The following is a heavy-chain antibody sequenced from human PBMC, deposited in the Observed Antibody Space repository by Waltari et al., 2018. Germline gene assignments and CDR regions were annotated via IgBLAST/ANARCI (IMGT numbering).Heavy chain of an antibody. J-gene: IGHJ4*02. CDR2: IKSDGTNI. V-gene: IGHV3-74*03. CDR3: TRNPGY. D-gene: IGHD2-15*01. Sequence: EVQLVESGGGLVQPGGSLRLSCAVSGFLYNDYWMDWVRQAPGQGVVWVSRIKSDGTNIKYADSVRGRFTISRDSAKNTFYLQMNSLRAEDTAVYYCTRNPGYWGQGTLVTVAS. CDR1: GFLYNDYW.